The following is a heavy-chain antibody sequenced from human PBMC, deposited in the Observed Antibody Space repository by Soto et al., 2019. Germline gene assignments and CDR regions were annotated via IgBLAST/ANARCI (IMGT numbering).Heavy chain of an antibody. V-gene: IGHV3-53*01. Sequence: GGSLRLSCAASGLTVSSNYMTWVRQAPGKGLEWVSVIDSGGITYYADSVRGRFTISRDNSGNTVYLQMNRLRAEDTALYYCARGGALSYYYGLDVWGRGTTVTVSS. D-gene: IGHD3-16*01. CDR2: IDSGGIT. J-gene: IGHJ6*02. CDR1: GLTVSSNY. CDR3: ARGGALSYYYGLDV.